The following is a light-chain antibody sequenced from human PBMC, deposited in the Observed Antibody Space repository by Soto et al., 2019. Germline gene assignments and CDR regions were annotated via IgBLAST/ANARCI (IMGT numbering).Light chain of an antibody. J-gene: IGKJ1*01. V-gene: IGKV1-5*01. CDR1: EIITNR. CDR3: QHYGGMWT. Sequence: DIQMTQSPSTLSASVGDRVTITCRASEIITNRLAWYKHKPGKAPKVLIYDASNLESGVPSRFSGFRSGTESTLTIRSLKPDDFATYYCQHYGGMWTFGQGTKVDIK. CDR2: DAS.